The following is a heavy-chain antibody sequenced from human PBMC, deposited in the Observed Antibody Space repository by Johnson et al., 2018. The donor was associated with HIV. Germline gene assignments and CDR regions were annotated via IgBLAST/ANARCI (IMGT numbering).Heavy chain of an antibody. CDR2: ICYDGSNK. J-gene: IGHJ3*02. CDR3: ARGEGVLGERQGAFDI. V-gene: IGHV3-33*01. Sequence: VQLVESGGGVVQPGRSLRLSCAASGFTFINYGMHWVCQAPGKGLEWVAVICYDGSNKYYADSVKGRFTISRDNSKNTLYLQMNSLRAEDTAVYYCARGEGVLGERQGAFDIWGQGTMVTVSS. CDR1: GFTFINYG. D-gene: IGHD1-1*01.